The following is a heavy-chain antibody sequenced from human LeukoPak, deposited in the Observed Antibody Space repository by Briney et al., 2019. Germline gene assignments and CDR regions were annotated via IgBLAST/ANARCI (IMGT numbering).Heavy chain of an antibody. CDR2: IGSSGGST. J-gene: IGHJ4*02. CDR1: GLTFSNYA. V-gene: IGHV3-23*01. D-gene: IGHD5-12*01. CDR3: ARAEGATMLDY. Sequence: GGSLRLSCAASGLTFSNYAMNWVRQAPGKGLEWVSTIGSSGGSTYYADSVKGRFTISRDNAKNSLYLQMNSLRAEDTAVYYCARAEGATMLDYWGQGTLVTVSS.